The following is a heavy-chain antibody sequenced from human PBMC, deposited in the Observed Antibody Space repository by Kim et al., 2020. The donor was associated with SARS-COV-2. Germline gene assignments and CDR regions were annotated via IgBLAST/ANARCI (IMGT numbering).Heavy chain of an antibody. CDR1: GDSISINGYY. J-gene: IGHJ6*02. Sequence: SETLSLTCTVSGDSISINGYYWTWIRQPPGKGLEWIGSVHYTGATYFSPSLRSRVTLSADTSKNQFSLRLSSVTAADTAVYYCARRAPVIFGMDVWGQGT. D-gene: IGHD2-21*01. V-gene: IGHV4-39*01. CDR3: ARRAPVIFGMDV. CDR2: VHYTGAT.